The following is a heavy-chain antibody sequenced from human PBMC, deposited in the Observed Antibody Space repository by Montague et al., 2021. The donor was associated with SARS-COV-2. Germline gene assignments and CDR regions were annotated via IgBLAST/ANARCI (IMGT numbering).Heavy chain of an antibody. CDR1: GGSISSSSYY. Sequence: SETLSLTCTVSGGSISSSSYYWGWIRQPPGKGLEWIGCIYYSGSTYYNPSLKSRVTISVDTSKNQFSLKLSSVTAAATAVYSCAGDPEETYSSSWYYYYGMDVWGQGTTVTVSS. V-gene: IGHV4-39*07. CDR3: AGDPEETYSSSWYYYYGMDV. D-gene: IGHD6-13*01. J-gene: IGHJ6*02. CDR2: IYYSGST.